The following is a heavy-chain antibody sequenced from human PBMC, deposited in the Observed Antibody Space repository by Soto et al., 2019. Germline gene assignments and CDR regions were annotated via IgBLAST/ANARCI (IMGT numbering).Heavy chain of an antibody. CDR3: ARVGTNYDSSGYYIYHGMDV. J-gene: IGHJ6*02. Sequence: QVQLVQSGAEVKKPGSSVKVSCKASGGTFSSYAISWVRQAPGQGLEWMGGIIPIFGTANYAQKFQGRVTITADESTSTAYMELSSLRSEDTAVYYCARVGTNYDSSGYYIYHGMDVWGQGTTVTVSS. CDR2: IIPIFGTA. D-gene: IGHD3-22*01. V-gene: IGHV1-69*01. CDR1: GGTFSSYA.